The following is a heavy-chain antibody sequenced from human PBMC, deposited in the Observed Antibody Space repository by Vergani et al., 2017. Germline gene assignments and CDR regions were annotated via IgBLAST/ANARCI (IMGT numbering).Heavy chain of an antibody. V-gene: IGHV3-23*01. Sequence: EVQLLESGGGLIQPGGSLRLSCAASGFPFSSYAMNWVRQAPGKGLEWVSGISGSGDDTYSADSVKGRFTISRDNSKNTLYLQMNSLRAEDTAVYYCAKNEYSSSSLFDYWGQGTLVTVSS. D-gene: IGHD6-6*01. J-gene: IGHJ4*02. CDR2: ISGSGDDT. CDR3: AKNEYSSSSLFDY. CDR1: GFPFSSYA.